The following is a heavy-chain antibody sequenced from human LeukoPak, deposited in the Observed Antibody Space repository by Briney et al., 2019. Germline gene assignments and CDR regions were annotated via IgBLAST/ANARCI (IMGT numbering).Heavy chain of an antibody. CDR2: ISYDGSNK. Sequence: PGGSLRLSCAASGFTFSSYAMHWVRQAPGKGLEWVAVISYDGSNKYYADSVKGRFTISRDNSKNTLYLQMNSLRAEDTAVYYCARDTFLRNSYSDYWGQGTLVTVSS. D-gene: IGHD3-3*02. V-gene: IGHV3-30*04. CDR1: GFTFSSYA. CDR3: ARDTFLRNSYSDY. J-gene: IGHJ4*02.